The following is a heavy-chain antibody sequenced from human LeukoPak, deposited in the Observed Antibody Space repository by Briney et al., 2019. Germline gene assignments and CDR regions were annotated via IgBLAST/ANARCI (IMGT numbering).Heavy chain of an antibody. V-gene: IGHV3-30-3*01. CDR3: ARDAVLVYSYGKLRGSYYFDY. CDR2: ISYDGSNK. Sequence: PGGSLRLSCAASGFTFSSYAMHWVRQAPGKGLEWVAVISYDGSNKYYADSVKGRFTISRDNSKNTLYLQMNSLRAEDTAVYYCARDAVLVYSYGKLRGSYYFDYWGQGTLVTVSS. J-gene: IGHJ4*02. D-gene: IGHD5-18*01. CDR1: GFTFSSYA.